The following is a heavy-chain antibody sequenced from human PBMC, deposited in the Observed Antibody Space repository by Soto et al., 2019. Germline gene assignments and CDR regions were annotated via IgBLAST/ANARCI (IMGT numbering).Heavy chain of an antibody. J-gene: IGHJ4*02. V-gene: IGHV4-59*08. CDR3: ARLPLGRRDLDH. Sequence: PSETLSLTCTVSGGSISSYYWSWIRQPPGKGLEWIGYIYYSGSTNYNPSLKSRVTISVDTSKNQFSLELSSVTAADTAVYYCARLPLGRRDLDHWGQGTLVTVSS. CDR1: GGSISSYY. D-gene: IGHD3-10*01. CDR2: IYYSGST.